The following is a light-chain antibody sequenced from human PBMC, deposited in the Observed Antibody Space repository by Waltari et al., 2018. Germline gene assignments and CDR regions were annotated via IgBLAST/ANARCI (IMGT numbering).Light chain of an antibody. Sequence: SYELTQPPSVSVSPGQTARITFPADAFPKQYAYWYQQRPGQAPVMVIYKDSERPSGIPERFSGSSSGTTVTLTISGVQAEDEADYYCQSADSSGTSWVFGGGTKLTVL. CDR1: AFPKQY. J-gene: IGLJ3*02. V-gene: IGLV3-25*03. CDR3: QSADSSGTSWV. CDR2: KDS.